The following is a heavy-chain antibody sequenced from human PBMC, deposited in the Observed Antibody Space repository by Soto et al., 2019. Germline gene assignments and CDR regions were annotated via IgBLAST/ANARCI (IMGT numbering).Heavy chain of an antibody. CDR2: IYPDDSDT. D-gene: IGHD2-21*01. CDR3: VRAAGIADSGYCGRGV. V-gene: IGHV5-51*01. Sequence: GESLKISCKGSGYIFSNYWIGWVRQLPGKGLEWMGIIYPDDSDTRSSPSFQGQVTISADESITTAYLQWSSLKASDTAMYYCVRAAGIADSGYCGRGVRGQGTRVSV. CDR1: GYIFSNYW. J-gene: IGHJ6*02.